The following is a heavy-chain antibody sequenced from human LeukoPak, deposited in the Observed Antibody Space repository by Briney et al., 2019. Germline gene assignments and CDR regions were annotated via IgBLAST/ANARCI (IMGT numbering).Heavy chain of an antibody. V-gene: IGHV1-18*01. D-gene: IGHD2-15*01. CDR2: ISAYNGNT. CDR3: ARDGSLYCSGGSCYPFDY. J-gene: IGHJ4*02. CDR1: GYTFTSYG. Sequence: ASVKVSCKASGYTFTSYGISWVRQAPGQGLEWMGWISAYNGNTNYAQKLQGRVTMTTDTSTSTAYMELRSLRSDDTAVCYCARDGSLYCSGGSCYPFDYWGQGTLVTVSS.